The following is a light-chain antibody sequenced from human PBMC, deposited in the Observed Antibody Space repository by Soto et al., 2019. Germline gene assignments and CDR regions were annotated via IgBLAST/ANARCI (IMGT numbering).Light chain of an antibody. J-gene: IGKJ1*01. CDR1: QGIRND. CDR3: LQDYTYPWT. Sequence: AIQMTQSPSSLSASVGDRVTITCRASQGIRNDLGWYQQKPGKAPNLLIYAASSLQRGVPSRFSGSGSGTDFTLTITSLQPEDFATYYCLQDYTYPWTFGQGTKVEVK. CDR2: AAS. V-gene: IGKV1-6*01.